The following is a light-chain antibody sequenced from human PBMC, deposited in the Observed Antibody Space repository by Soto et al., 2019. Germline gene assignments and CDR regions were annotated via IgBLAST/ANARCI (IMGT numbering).Light chain of an antibody. V-gene: IGLV1-51*02. CDR3: GTWDSSVSPGGV. CDR1: SSNIGNNY. CDR2: EDS. Sequence: QSALTQPPSVSAAPGQKVTISGSGSSSNIGNNYVSWYQQLPGTAPKLLLYEDSKRPSGIPDRFSGSKSDTSATLGITGLQTGDEADYYWGTWDSSVSPGGVFAVGTTLTVL. J-gene: IGLJ2*01.